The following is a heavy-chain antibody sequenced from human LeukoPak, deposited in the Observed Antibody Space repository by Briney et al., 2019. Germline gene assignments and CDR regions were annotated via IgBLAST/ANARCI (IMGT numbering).Heavy chain of an antibody. Sequence: GGSLRLSCAASGFTFSSYAMSWVRQAPGKGLEWVSAISTSGGSTYYADSVKGRFTISRDNSKNTQSLQMNSLRAEDTAVYYCARGGWGTGTDYWGQGTLVTVSS. CDR3: ARGGWGTGTDY. J-gene: IGHJ4*02. D-gene: IGHD1-1*01. CDR1: GFTFSSYA. CDR2: ISTSGGST. V-gene: IGHV3-23*01.